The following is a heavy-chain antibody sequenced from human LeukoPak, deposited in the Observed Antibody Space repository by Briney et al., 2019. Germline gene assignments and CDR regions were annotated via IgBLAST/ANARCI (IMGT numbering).Heavy chain of an antibody. CDR3: AREITFGGVIHDY. CDR1: GGSLNHYY. Sequence: PSETLSLTCTVSGGSLNHYYWSWIRQPPGKTLEWIGYIFYTGSTNYNPSLRSRVTISVDTSKNQFSLKLTSLTAADTALYYCAREITFGGVIHDYWGQGTLVTVSS. J-gene: IGHJ4*02. CDR2: IFYTGST. V-gene: IGHV4-59*12. D-gene: IGHD3-16*02.